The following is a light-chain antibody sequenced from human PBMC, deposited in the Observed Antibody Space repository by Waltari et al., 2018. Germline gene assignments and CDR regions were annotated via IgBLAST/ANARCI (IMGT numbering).Light chain of an antibody. CDR1: QSVGRT. CDR3: QHYLRLPVA. V-gene: IGKV3-20*01. Sequence: EIVLTQSQGTLSLSPGERAIVPCRARQSVGRTLAWYQQKPGQAPRRLIYGASNRATGIPDRFIGSGSGTEFSLTISGLEPEDSAVYYCQHYLRLPVAFGQGTKVEIK. J-gene: IGKJ1*01. CDR2: GAS.